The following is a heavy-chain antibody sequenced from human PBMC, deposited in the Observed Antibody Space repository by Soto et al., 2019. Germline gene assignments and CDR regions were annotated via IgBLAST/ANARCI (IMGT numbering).Heavy chain of an antibody. CDR2: ISAYNGNT. V-gene: IGHV1-18*01. D-gene: IGHD6-13*01. CDR1: GYTFTSYG. CDR3: XXXXXAAVDFDY. Sequence: QVQLVQSGAEVKKPGASVKVSCKASGYTFTSYGISWVRQAPGQGLEWMGWISAYNGNTNYAQKLQXXXXXXTDTSTSTAYMEXXTXXSDDTAXYYXXXXXXAAVDFDYWGQGTLVTVSS. J-gene: IGHJ4*02.